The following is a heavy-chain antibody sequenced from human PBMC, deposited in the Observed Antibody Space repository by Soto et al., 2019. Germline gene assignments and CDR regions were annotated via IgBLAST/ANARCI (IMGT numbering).Heavy chain of an antibody. V-gene: IGHV4-4*02. CDR3: ARAVGNYYYYMDV. CDR1: SGSISSSNW. J-gene: IGHJ6*03. D-gene: IGHD7-27*01. CDR2: IYHSGST. Sequence: SETLSLTCAVSSGSISSSNWWSWVRQPPGKGLEWIGEIYHSGSTNYNPSLKSRVTISVDKSKNQFSLKLSSVTAADTAVYYCARAVGNYYYYMDVWGKGTTGTVS.